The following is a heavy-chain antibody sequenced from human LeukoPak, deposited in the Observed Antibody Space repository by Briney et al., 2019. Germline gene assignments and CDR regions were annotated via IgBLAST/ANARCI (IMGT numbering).Heavy chain of an antibody. Sequence: GGSLRLSCAASGFTFSRYAMSWVRQAPGKGLEWVSAISGSGGSTYYADSVKGRFTISRDNSKNTLYLQMNSLRAEDTAVYYCAKGTSSIAAAGPDGYWGQGTLVTVSS. CDR2: ISGSGGST. V-gene: IGHV3-23*01. CDR3: AKGTSSIAAAGPDGY. D-gene: IGHD6-13*01. CDR1: GFTFSRYA. J-gene: IGHJ4*02.